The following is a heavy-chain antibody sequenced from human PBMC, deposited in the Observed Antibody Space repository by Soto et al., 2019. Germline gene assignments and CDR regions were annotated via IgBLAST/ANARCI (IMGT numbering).Heavy chain of an antibody. Sequence: PSETLSLTCTVSGGSISSGGYYWSWIRQHPGKGMEWIGYIYYSGSTYYNPSLKSRVTISVDTSKNQFSLKLSSVTAADTAVYYCAGVSSGYPYLHAFDIWGQGTMVTVS. J-gene: IGHJ3*02. CDR3: AGVSSGYPYLHAFDI. V-gene: IGHV4-31*03. CDR1: GGSISSGGYY. CDR2: IYYSGST. D-gene: IGHD3-22*01.